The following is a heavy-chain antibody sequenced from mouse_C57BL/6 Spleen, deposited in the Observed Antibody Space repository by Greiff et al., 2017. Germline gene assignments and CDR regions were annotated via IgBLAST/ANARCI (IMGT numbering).Heavy chain of an antibody. CDR3: ARTESSGYEGNAMDY. V-gene: IGHV14-2*01. CDR2: IDPEDGET. D-gene: IGHD3-2*02. Sequence: EVKLVESGAELVKPGASVKLSCTASGFNIKDYYMHWVKQRTEQGLEWIGRIDPEDGETKYAPKFPGNATITADTSSNTAYLQLSSLTSEDTAVYYCARTESSGYEGNAMDYWGQGTSVTVSS. CDR1: GFNIKDYY. J-gene: IGHJ4*01.